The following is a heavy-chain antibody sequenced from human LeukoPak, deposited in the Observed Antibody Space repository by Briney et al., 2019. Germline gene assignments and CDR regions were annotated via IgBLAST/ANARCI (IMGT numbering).Heavy chain of an antibody. J-gene: IGHJ4*02. CDR1: GFTFSSYA. CDR2: STNGDST. V-gene: IGHV3-64*01. CDR3: ARWGSTSCYDY. D-gene: IGHD2-2*01. Sequence: GESLRLSCAASGFTFSSYAMHWVRQAPGKGLEYVAASTNGDSTYYANSVKGRFTISRDNSKNTLYLQMGSLRAEDMAVYYCARWGSTSCYDYWGQGTLVTVSS.